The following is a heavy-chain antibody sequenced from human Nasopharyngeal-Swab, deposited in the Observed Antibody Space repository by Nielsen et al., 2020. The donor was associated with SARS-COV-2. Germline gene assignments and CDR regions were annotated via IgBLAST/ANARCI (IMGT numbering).Heavy chain of an antibody. Sequence: GSVQASCKASGCTFTSYAMHWVRQAAGQRLEWMGWINAGNGNTKYSQKFQGRVTITRDTSASTAYMELSSLRSEDTAVYYCARGGLLYYYDSSGYFFLDYWGQGTLVTVSS. J-gene: IGHJ4*02. CDR3: ARGGLLYYYDSSGYFFLDY. CDR2: INAGNGNT. CDR1: GCTFTSYA. V-gene: IGHV1-3*01. D-gene: IGHD3-22*01.